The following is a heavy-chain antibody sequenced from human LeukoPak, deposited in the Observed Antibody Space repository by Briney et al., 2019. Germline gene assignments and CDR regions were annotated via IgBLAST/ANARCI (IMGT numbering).Heavy chain of an antibody. Sequence: PGGSMRLSCAASGFTFSSYWMHWVRQAPGKRLVWVSRITNDGSSTSYAASVKGRSTISSDNAKNTLYLQMNSLRAEDTAVYYCARPTKEGSSWYWWFDPWGQGTLVTVSS. CDR1: GFTFSSYW. CDR3: ARPTKEGSSWYWWFDP. D-gene: IGHD6-13*01. V-gene: IGHV3-74*01. CDR2: ITNDGSST. J-gene: IGHJ5*02.